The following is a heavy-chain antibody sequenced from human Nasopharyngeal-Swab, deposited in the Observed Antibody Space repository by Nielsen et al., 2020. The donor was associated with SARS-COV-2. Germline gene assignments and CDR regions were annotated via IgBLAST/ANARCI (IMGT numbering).Heavy chain of an antibody. V-gene: IGHV3-30*03. Sequence: GESLKISCTASGFIFSNYGMHWVRQAPGKGLEWVAVISYDGINKYNADSVKGRFTISRDNSKDTLYLQMNSLRPEDTAVYYCARDGYSSGWYGGWFDPWGQGTLVTVSS. CDR1: GFIFSNYG. CDR3: ARDGYSSGWYGGWFDP. J-gene: IGHJ5*02. CDR2: ISYDGINK. D-gene: IGHD6-19*01.